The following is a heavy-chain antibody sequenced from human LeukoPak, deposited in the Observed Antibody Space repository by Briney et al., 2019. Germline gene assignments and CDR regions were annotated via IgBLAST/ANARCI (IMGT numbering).Heavy chain of an antibody. CDR3: ASSERGRYCSGGSCQPDAFDI. CDR1: GGSISSGGYS. D-gene: IGHD2-15*01. CDR2: IYHSGST. J-gene: IGHJ3*02. Sequence: TLSLTCAVSGGSISSGGYSWSCVRQSPGTGLEWIGYIYHSGSTYYNPSLKSRVTISVDRSKNQFSLKLSSVTAADTAVYYCASSERGRYCSGGSCQPDAFDIWGQGTMVTVSS. V-gene: IGHV4-30-2*06.